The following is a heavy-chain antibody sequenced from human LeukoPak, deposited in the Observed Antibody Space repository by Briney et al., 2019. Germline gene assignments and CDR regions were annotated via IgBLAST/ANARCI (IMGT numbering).Heavy chain of an antibody. CDR3: ATPTTYSGTYIPFNG. CDR1: GFTFSIYP. D-gene: IGHD1-26*01. Sequence: GASLRLSCAASGFTFSIYPMSWVRQAPGKGLEWVPAISGSGDSTNYADSVKGRFTISRDTSKNTLYLQMNSLRAEDTAVYYCATPTTYSGTYIPFNGWGQGTMVTVSS. CDR2: ISGSGDST. V-gene: IGHV3-23*01. J-gene: IGHJ3*01.